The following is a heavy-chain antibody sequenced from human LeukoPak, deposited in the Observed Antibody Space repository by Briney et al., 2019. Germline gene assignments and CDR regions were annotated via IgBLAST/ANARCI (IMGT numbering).Heavy chain of an antibody. CDR3: ARRIAAAGNEYFQH. D-gene: IGHD6-13*01. CDR2: IIPIFGTA. J-gene: IGHJ1*01. CDR1: GSTFSSYA. V-gene: IGHV1-69*05. Sequence: SVKVSCKASGSTFSSYAISWVRQAPGQGLEWMGGIIPIFGTANYAQKFQGRVTITTDESTSTAYMELSSLRSEDTAVYYCARRIAAAGNEYFQHWGQGTLVTVSS.